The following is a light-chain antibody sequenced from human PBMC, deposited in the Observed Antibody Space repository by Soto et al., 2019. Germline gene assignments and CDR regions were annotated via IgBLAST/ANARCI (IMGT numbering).Light chain of an antibody. J-gene: IGLJ1*01. CDR1: RSDVGGYEF. Sequence: QSALTQPAFVSGSPGQSITISCTGTRSDVGGYEFVSWYQQHPGKAPKLMIYDVSNRPSGVSDRFSGSKSGNTASLTISGLQADDEADYYCSSYVSRSTYVFGTGTKVTVL. V-gene: IGLV2-14*03. CDR3: SSYVSRSTYV. CDR2: DVS.